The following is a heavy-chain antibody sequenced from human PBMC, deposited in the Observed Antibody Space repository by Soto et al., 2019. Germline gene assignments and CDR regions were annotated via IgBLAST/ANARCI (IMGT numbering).Heavy chain of an antibody. CDR1: GGSISSYY. CDR3: ARSDGRY. V-gene: IGHV4-59*01. J-gene: IGHJ4*02. CDR2: IYYSGST. Sequence: QVQLQESGPGLVKPSETLSLTCTVSGGSISSYYWSWIRQPPGKGLEWIGYIYYSGSTNYNPSPKSRVTISVDTSKNQFSLKLSFVTAADTAVYYCARSDGRYWGQGTLVTVSS.